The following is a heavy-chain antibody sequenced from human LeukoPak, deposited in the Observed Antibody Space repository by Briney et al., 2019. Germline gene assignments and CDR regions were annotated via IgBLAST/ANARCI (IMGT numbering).Heavy chain of an antibody. V-gene: IGHV3-7*01. CDR2: TNRDGSEK. J-gene: IGHJ3*02. CDR3: ARDSASCRGCAFDI. Sequence: GGSLRLSCAASGFTFSSYAMSWVRQAPGKGLEWVANTNRDGSEKYYVDSVKGRVTISRDNAMNFLYLQLNSLRVDDTAVYYCARDSASCRGCAFDIWGQGTVVTVSS. CDR1: GFTFSSYA. D-gene: IGHD2-2*01.